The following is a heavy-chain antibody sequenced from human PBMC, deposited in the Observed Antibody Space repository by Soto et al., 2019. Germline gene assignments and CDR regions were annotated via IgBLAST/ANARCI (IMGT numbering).Heavy chain of an antibody. CDR3: AKNLDYGDYPLWLDY. CDR2: ISSSSSTI. Sequence: GGSLRLSCAASGFTFSSYSMNWVRQAPGKGLEWVSYISSSSSTIYYADSVKGRFTISRDNAKNSLYLQMNSLRAEDTAVYYCAKNLDYGDYPLWLDYWGQGTLVTVSS. V-gene: IGHV3-48*01. J-gene: IGHJ4*02. D-gene: IGHD4-17*01. CDR1: GFTFSSYS.